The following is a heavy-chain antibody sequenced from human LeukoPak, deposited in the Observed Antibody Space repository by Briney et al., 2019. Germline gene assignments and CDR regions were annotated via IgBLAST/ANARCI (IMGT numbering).Heavy chain of an antibody. CDR2: IIPILGIA. CDR1: GGTFSSYA. CDR3: ATRAYCGGDCYSAP. D-gene: IGHD2-21*02. J-gene: IGHJ5*02. V-gene: IGHV1-69*04. Sequence: GASVKVSCKASGGTFSSYAISWVRQAPGQGLEWMGRIIPILGIANYAQKFQGRVTITADKSTSTAYMELSSLRSEDTAVYYCATRAYCGGDCYSAPWGQGTLVTVSS.